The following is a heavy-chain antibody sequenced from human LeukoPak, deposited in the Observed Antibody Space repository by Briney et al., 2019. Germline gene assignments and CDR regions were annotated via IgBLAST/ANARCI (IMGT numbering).Heavy chain of an antibody. CDR1: GFTFSSYE. J-gene: IGHJ4*02. CDR3: ARKYYSSTSCLIDN. D-gene: IGHD2-2*01. Sequence: PGGSLRLSCAASGFTFSSYEMNWVRQAPGKGLEWVSYISGSGTTIYYADSVKGRFTISRDNAKNSLYLQMNSLRAEDTAVYYCARKYYSSTSCLIDNWGQGALVTVSS. CDR2: ISGSGTTI. V-gene: IGHV3-48*03.